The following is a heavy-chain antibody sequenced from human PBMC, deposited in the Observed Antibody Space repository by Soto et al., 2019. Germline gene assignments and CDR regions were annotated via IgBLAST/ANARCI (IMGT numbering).Heavy chain of an antibody. D-gene: IGHD4-17*01. Sequence: SETLSLTCTVSGGSISSSSYYWGWIRQPPGKGLEWIGSIYYSGSTYYNPSLKSRVTISVDTSKNQFSLKLSSVTAADTAVYYCARSDYGDYDHRLLFDNWGQGTLVT. V-gene: IGHV4-39*01. CDR2: IYYSGST. CDR1: GGSISSSSYY. J-gene: IGHJ4*02. CDR3: ARSDYGDYDHRLLFDN.